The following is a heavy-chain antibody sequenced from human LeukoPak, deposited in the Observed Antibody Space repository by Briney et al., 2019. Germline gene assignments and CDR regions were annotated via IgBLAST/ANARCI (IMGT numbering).Heavy chain of an antibody. J-gene: IGHJ6*02. V-gene: IGHV4-4*07. D-gene: IGHD3-22*01. CDR2: IYTSGST. CDR3: ARDYCDSSGYPNYYGMDV. Sequence: SETLSLTCTVSSGSISSYYWSWIRQPAGKGLEWIGRIYTSGSTNYNPSLKSRVTMSVDTSKNQFSLKLSSVTAADTAVYYCARDYCDSSGYPNYYGMDVWGQGTTVTVSS. CDR1: SGSISSYY.